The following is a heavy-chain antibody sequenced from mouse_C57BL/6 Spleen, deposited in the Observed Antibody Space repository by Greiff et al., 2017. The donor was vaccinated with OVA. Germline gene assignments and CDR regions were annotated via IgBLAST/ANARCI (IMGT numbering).Heavy chain of an antibody. D-gene: IGHD1-1*01. J-gene: IGHJ4*01. CDR2: INPNNGGT. Sequence: VQLQQSGPELVKPGASVKISCKASGYTFTDYYMNWVKQSHGKSLEWIGDINPNNGGTSYNQKVKGKATLTVDKSSSTAYMELRSLTSEDSAVYYCARTLITTVVATPYYAMDYWGQGTSVTVSS. CDR1: GYTFTDYY. V-gene: IGHV1-26*01. CDR3: ARTLITTVVATPYYAMDY.